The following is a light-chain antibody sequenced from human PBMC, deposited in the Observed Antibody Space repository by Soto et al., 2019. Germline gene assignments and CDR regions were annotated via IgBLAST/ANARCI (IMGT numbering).Light chain of an antibody. J-gene: IGLJ1*01. CDR2: DVS. Sequence: QAVVTQPASVSGSPGQSITISCTGTSSDVGRYNYVSWYQQYPGKAPKLMIYDVSNRPSGVSNRFSGSKSGNTASLTISGLQAEDEADYYCSSYTSYSTYVFGTGTKLTVL. V-gene: IGLV2-14*01. CDR3: SSYTSYSTYV. CDR1: SSDVGRYNY.